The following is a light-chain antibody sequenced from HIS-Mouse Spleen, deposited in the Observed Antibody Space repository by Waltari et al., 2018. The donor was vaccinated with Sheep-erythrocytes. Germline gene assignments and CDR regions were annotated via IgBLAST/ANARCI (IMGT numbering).Light chain of an antibody. V-gene: IGLV2-14*03. J-gene: IGLJ3*02. CDR1: SRDVGGYNS. Sequence: QSALTQPASVSGSPGQSIPISGIGTSRDVGGYNSDVSNRPSGVSNRFSGSKSGNTASLTISGLQAEDEADYYCSSYTSSSTWVFGGGTKLTVL. CDR3: SSYTSSSTWV. CDR2: VS.